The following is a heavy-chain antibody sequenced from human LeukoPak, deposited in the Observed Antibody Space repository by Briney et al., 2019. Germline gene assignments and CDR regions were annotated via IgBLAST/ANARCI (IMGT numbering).Heavy chain of an antibody. D-gene: IGHD5-12*01. Sequence: GRSLRLSCAASGFTFSSYAVHWVRQAPGKGLEWVANIKQDGSEKYYVDSVKGRFTISRDNAKNSLYLQLNSLRAEDTAVYYCARARGGYDFDYWGQGTLVTVSS. V-gene: IGHV3-7*03. CDR3: ARARGGYDFDY. J-gene: IGHJ4*02. CDR1: GFTFSSYA. CDR2: IKQDGSEK.